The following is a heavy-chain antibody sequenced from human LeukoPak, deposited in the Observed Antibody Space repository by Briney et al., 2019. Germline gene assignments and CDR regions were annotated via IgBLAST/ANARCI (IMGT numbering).Heavy chain of an antibody. CDR1: GFTFSSYS. CDR2: ISSSSSYI. Sequence: GGSLRLSCAASGFTFSSYSMNWVRQAPGKGLEWVSSISSSSSYIYYADSVKGRFTISRDNAKNSLYLQMNSLRAEDTAVYYCAKSSDNYYYYYMDVWGKGTTVTVSS. CDR3: AKSSDNYYYYYMDV. V-gene: IGHV3-21*01. J-gene: IGHJ6*03. D-gene: IGHD3-10*01.